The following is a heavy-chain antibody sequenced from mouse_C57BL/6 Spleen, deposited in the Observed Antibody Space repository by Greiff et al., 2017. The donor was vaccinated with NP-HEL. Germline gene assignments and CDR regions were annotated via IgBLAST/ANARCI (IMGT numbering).Heavy chain of an antibody. CDR3: ARSGTTIDY. Sequence: EVQLQQSGPELVKPGASVKISCKASGYTFTDYYMNWVKQSHGKSLEWIGDINPNNGGTSYNQKFKGKATLTVDKSSSTAYMELRSLTSEDSAVYYFARSGTTIDYWGQGTTLTVSS. D-gene: IGHD1-1*01. CDR2: INPNNGGT. CDR1: GYTFTDYY. J-gene: IGHJ2*01. V-gene: IGHV1-26*01.